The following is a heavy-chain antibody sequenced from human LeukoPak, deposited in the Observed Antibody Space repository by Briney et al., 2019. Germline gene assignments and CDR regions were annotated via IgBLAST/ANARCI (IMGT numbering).Heavy chain of an antibody. CDR2: MNPNSGNT. D-gene: IGHD6-19*01. CDR1: GYTFTSYD. V-gene: IGHV1-8*01. Sequence: ASVKVSCKASGYTFTSYDINWVRQATGQGLEWMGWMNPNSGNTGYAQKFQGRVTMTRNTSISTAYMELSSLRSEDTAVYYCARGFIAVAGTGGDYWGQGTLVTVSS. J-gene: IGHJ4*02. CDR3: ARGFIAVAGTGGDY.